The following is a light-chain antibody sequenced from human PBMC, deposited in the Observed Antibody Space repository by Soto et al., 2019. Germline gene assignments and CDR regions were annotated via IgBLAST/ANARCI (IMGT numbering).Light chain of an antibody. J-gene: IGKJ2*01. CDR3: QQYGSSPMYS. CDR1: QSVSSSY. CDR2: GTS. Sequence: EIVLTQSPGTLSLSPGERVTLSCRASQSVSSSYLAWYQQKPGQAPRLLIYGTSSRATGIPDRFNGSGSGTDFTLTINRQEPEDFAVYYCQQYGSSPMYSFGQGTKLEI. V-gene: IGKV3-20*01.